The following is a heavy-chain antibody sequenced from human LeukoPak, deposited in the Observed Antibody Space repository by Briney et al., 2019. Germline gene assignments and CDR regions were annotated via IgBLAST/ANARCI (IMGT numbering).Heavy chain of an antibody. V-gene: IGHV3-30*02. CDR2: IRYVGINK. CDR1: GFTFSTYG. J-gene: IGHJ5*02. D-gene: IGHD6-19*01. Sequence: PGGSLRLSCAASGFTFSTYGMHWVRQAPGKGLEWVSFIRYVGINKYYADSVKGRFTISRDNSKNTLYLQMNSLRAEDTAVYYCAKDLLAVAGTFDPWGQGTLVTVSS. CDR3: AKDLLAVAGTFDP.